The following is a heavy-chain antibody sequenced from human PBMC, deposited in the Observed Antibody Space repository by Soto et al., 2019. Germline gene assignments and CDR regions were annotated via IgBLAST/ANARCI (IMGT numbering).Heavy chain of an antibody. CDR3: ATVATVSYSWRDN. J-gene: IGHJ4*02. CDR2: INSDGTTT. D-gene: IGHD1-26*01. Sequence: EVQLVESGGGLVQPGGSLRLSCAASGFTFSTYWMHWVRQAPGKGLVWVSRINSDGTTTTYADSVKGRFTISRDNARKTLYLQLNSLRADDTAVYYCATVATVSYSWRDNWGQGTLVTVSS. CDR1: GFTFSTYW. V-gene: IGHV3-74*01.